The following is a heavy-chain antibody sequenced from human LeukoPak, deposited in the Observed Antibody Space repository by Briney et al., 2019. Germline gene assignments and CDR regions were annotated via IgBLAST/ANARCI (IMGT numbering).Heavy chain of an antibody. D-gene: IGHD3-3*01. Sequence: SETLSLTCTVSGGSISSSGYYWGWTRQPPGKGLEWVGSIYSSGNPYYNPSLKSRLTISVDTSKNQFSLRLSSVTAADTAVYYCARILIWYDFWSGYGDYWGQGTLVTVSS. CDR2: IYSSGNP. CDR1: GGSISSSGYY. J-gene: IGHJ4*02. V-gene: IGHV4-39*01. CDR3: ARILIWYDFWSGYGDY.